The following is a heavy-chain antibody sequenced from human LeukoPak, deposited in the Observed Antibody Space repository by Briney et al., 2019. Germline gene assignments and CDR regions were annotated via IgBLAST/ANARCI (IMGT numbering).Heavy chain of an antibody. V-gene: IGHV1-8*01. Sequence: ASVKVSCKASGYTFTSYDINWVRQATGQGLEWMGWMNPNSGNTGHAQKFQGRVTMTRNTSISTAYMELSSLRSEDTAVYYCARSYYYYYGMDVWGQGTTVTVSS. CDR3: ARSYYYYYGMDV. CDR2: MNPNSGNT. J-gene: IGHJ6*02. CDR1: GYTFTSYD.